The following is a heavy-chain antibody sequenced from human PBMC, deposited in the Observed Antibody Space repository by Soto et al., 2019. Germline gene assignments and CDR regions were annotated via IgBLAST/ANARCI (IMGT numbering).Heavy chain of an antibody. V-gene: IGHV1-3*01. D-gene: IGHD3-22*01. CDR3: ARDEEYYDSSGYYPTPDY. J-gene: IGHJ4*02. CDR2: INAGNGNT. Sequence: QVQLVQSGAEVKKPGASVKVSCKASGYTFTSYAMHWVRQAPGRRLEWMGWINAGNGNTKYSQKFQGRVTITRDTSASTAYMELSSLRSEDTAVYYCARDEEYYDSSGYYPTPDYWGQGTLVTVSS. CDR1: GYTFTSYA.